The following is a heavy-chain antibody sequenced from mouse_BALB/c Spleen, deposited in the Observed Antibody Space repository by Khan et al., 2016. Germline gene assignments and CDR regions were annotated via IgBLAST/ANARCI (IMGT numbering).Heavy chain of an antibody. CDR1: GFTFSSYT. V-gene: IGHV5-6-4*01. D-gene: IGHD3-1*01. CDR2: ISSGGNYT. Sequence: EVELVESGGGLVKPGGSLKLSCAASGFTFSSYTMSWVRQTPEKRLEWVATISSGGNYTYYPDTVKGRFTIPRDNAKNTLYLKMSSLKSEDTAMYYCTRDSSGGFAYWGQGTLVTVSA. J-gene: IGHJ3*01. CDR3: TRDSSGGFAY.